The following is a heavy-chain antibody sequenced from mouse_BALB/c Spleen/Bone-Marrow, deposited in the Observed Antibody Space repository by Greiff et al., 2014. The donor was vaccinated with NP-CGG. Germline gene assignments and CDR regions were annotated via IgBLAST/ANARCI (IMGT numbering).Heavy chain of an antibody. CDR1: GYSFTGYT. D-gene: IGHD2-4*01. J-gene: IGHJ2*01. CDR3: ARKPPIHYDFALDY. Sequence: VQLKESGPELVKPGASMKISCKASGYSFTGYTMNWVKQSHGKNLEWIGLTNPYNGGTSYNQKFKGKATLTVDKSSSTAYMELLSLTSEDSAVYYCARKPPIHYDFALDYWGQGTTLTVSS. V-gene: IGHV1-18*01. CDR2: TNPYNGGT.